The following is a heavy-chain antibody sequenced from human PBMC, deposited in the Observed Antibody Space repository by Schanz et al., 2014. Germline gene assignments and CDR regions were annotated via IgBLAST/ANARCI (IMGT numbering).Heavy chain of an antibody. D-gene: IGHD6-13*01. CDR1: GFIFSNYG. CDR2: IWSDGSTK. Sequence: QVQLVESGGGVVQPGGSLRLSCAASGFIFSNYGMHWVRQAPGKGLEWVAVIWSDGSTKYYADSVKGRFTISRDNSENTHYLQMNSLRADDTAVYVCARSHGNSWYGEGLDYWGQGTQVTVSS. CDR3: ARSHGNSWYGEGLDY. J-gene: IGHJ4*02. V-gene: IGHV3-33*01.